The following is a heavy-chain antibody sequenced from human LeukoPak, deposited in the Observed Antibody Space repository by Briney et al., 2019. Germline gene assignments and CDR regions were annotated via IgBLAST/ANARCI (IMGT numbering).Heavy chain of an antibody. D-gene: IGHD6-19*01. Sequence: PGGSLRLSCAASGFTFSRYWMSWVRQAPGKGLEWVANIKQDGSEKYYVDSVKGRFTISRDNAKNSLYLQMNSLRAEDTAVYYCARDSSGWYSDYWGQGTLVTVSS. CDR3: ARDSSGWYSDY. V-gene: IGHV3-7*01. J-gene: IGHJ4*02. CDR2: IKQDGSEK. CDR1: GFTFSRYW.